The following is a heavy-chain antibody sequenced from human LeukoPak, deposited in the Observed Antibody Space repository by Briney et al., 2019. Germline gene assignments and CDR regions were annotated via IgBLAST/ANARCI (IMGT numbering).Heavy chain of an antibody. CDR3: AKDGGASYGYLVY. CDR2: IWYGGSNK. J-gene: IGHJ4*02. V-gene: IGHV3-33*06. D-gene: IGHD5-18*01. Sequence: GGSLRLSCAASGFTFSSYGMHWVRQAPGKGLEWVAVIWYGGSNKYYADCVKGRFTISRDNSKNTLYLQMNSLRAEDTAVYYCAKDGGASYGYLVYWGQGTLVTVSS. CDR1: GFTFSSYG.